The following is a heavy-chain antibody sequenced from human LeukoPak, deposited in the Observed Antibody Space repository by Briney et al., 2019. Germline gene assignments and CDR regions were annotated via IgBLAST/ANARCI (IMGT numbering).Heavy chain of an antibody. J-gene: IGHJ4*02. CDR3: AKNGGSQCYSHLDS. Sequence: GGSLRLSCAASGFTFSSYAMSWVRQAPGTGLEGVSGTSGSGGSTYYAGSVKGRFNISRDNSKNTLYLQMNSLRVEDTAVYYCAKNGGSQCYSHLDSWGQGTLVTVSS. CDR1: GFTFSSYA. CDR2: TSGSGGST. V-gene: IGHV3-23*01. D-gene: IGHD2-15*01.